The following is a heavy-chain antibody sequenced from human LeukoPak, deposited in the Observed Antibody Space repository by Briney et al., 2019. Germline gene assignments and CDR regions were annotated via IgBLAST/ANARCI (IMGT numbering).Heavy chain of an antibody. Sequence: GESLKISCKASGGTFSSYAISWVRQAPGQGLEWMGWISAYNGNTNYAQKLQGRVTMTTDTSTSTAYMELRSLRSDDTAVYYCARDFREGATTFDYWGQGTLVTVSS. J-gene: IGHJ4*02. CDR2: ISAYNGNT. CDR3: ARDFREGATTFDY. CDR1: GGTFSSYA. V-gene: IGHV1-18*01. D-gene: IGHD1-26*01.